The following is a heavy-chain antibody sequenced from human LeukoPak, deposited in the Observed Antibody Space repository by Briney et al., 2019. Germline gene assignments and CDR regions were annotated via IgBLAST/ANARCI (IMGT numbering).Heavy chain of an antibody. CDR3: ARQVGYDFWSGYSYYFDY. V-gene: IGHV1-46*01. Sequence: ASVKVSCKASGYTFTSYYMHWVRQAPGQGLEWMGIINPSGGSTSYAQKFQGRVTMTRDTSTSTVYMELSSLRSEDTAVYYCARQVGYDFWSGYSYYFDYWGQGTLVTVSS. CDR1: GYTFTSYY. J-gene: IGHJ4*02. CDR2: INPSGGST. D-gene: IGHD3-3*01.